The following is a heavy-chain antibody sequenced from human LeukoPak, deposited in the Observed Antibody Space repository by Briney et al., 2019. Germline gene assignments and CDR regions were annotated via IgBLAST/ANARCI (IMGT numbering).Heavy chain of an antibody. CDR2: IYPGDSDT. CDR1: GYTFTNFW. D-gene: IGHD3-10*01. Sequence: GESLKISCRTSGYTFTNFWIGWVRQMPGKGLEWMGIIYPGDSDTRYSPSFQGQVTISADKSISTAYLQWSSLKASDTAMYYCARLNFLYYYGSGSYYYYYYMDVWGKGTTVTISS. V-gene: IGHV5-51*01. CDR3: ARLNFLYYYGSGSYYYYYYMDV. J-gene: IGHJ6*03.